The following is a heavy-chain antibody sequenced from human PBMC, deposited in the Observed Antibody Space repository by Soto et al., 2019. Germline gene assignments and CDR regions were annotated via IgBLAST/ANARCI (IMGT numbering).Heavy chain of an antibody. V-gene: IGHV4-4*02. CDR1: GASISTNNW. CDR2: VYHSGST. J-gene: IGHJ4*02. D-gene: IGHD6-13*01. CDR3: AVPGAGDFDY. Sequence: SLTCAVSGASISTNNWWSWARQPPGKGLEWIGEVYHSGSTNGNPSLKSRVTISIAKSKNQFSLRLTSMTAAYTAVYYCAVPGAGDFDYWSQGTLVTVSS.